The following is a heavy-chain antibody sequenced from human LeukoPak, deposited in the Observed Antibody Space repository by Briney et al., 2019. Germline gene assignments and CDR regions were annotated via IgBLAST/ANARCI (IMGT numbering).Heavy chain of an antibody. J-gene: IGHJ4*02. V-gene: IGHV3-23*01. CDR3: AIQPSDYQAPLEY. CDR1: GFTFGNYA. D-gene: IGHD4-17*01. CDR2: VTNNGGGT. Sequence: GGSLRLSCAASGFTFGNYAMCWVSHAPGKGLEWVSAVTNNGGGTFYADSVKGRFTISRDNYKNTLALQMSSLRAEDTAVYYCAIQPSDYQAPLEYWGQGTLVTVSS.